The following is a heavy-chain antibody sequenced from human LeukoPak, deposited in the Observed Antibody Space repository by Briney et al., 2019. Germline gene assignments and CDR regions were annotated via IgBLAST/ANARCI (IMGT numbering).Heavy chain of an antibody. CDR2: INHSGST. J-gene: IGHJ6*02. D-gene: IGHD5-18*01. CDR1: GGSFSGYY. V-gene: IGHV4-34*01. CDR3: GTGCNYGYYYYYYGMDV. Sequence: PSETLSLTCAVYGGSFSGYYWSWIRQPPGKGLEWIGEINHSGSTNYNPSLKSRVTISVETSKNQFSLKLSSVTAADTDVYYCGTGCNYGYYYYYYGMDVWGQGTTVTVSS.